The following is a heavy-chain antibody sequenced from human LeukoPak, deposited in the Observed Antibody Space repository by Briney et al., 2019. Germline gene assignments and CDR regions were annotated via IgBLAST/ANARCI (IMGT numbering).Heavy chain of an antibody. V-gene: IGHV3-23*01. J-gene: IGHJ4*02. CDR2: ITGSDDRT. D-gene: IGHD2-8*01. CDR1: GFTFSNDA. Sequence: PGGSLRLSCAASGFTFSNDAMTWVRQAPGQWLEWVSTITGSDDRTYYADSVEGRFTISRDYSTNTMHMQMNSLRTEDTAMYYCAKGPQFNNGYHPDYWGQGTLVTVSS. CDR3: AKGPQFNNGYHPDY.